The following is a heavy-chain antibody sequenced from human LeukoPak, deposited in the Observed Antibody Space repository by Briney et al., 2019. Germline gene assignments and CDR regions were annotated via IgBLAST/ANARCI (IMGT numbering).Heavy chain of an antibody. D-gene: IGHD3-3*01. Sequence: RAGGSLRLSCAPSGFTFSRHGMHWVRQAPGKGLEWVAIISNDRSRKYFAHSVEGRFTISRDNSKNTLYLQMDSLRAEDTAVYYCARDRAWNYFDYWGQGTLVTVSS. CDR3: ARDRAWNYFDY. CDR1: GFTFSRHG. J-gene: IGHJ4*02. CDR2: ISNDRSRK. V-gene: IGHV3-30*03.